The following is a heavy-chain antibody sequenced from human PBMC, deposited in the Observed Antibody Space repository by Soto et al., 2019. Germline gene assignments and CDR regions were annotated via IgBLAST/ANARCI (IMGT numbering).Heavy chain of an antibody. D-gene: IGHD3-10*01. Sequence: EVQLVESGGGLVQPGGSLRLSCAASGFTFSSYDMHWVRQATGKGLEWVSAIGTAGDTYYPGSVKGRFTISRENAKNSLYLQMNSLRAGDTAVYYCARDGWYGGSYYGMDVWGQGTTVTVSS. V-gene: IGHV3-13*01. CDR3: ARDGWYGGSYYGMDV. CDR1: GFTFSSYD. CDR2: IGTAGDT. J-gene: IGHJ6*02.